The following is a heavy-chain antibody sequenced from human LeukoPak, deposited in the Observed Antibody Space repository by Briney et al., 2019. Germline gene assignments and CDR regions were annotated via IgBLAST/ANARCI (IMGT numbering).Heavy chain of an antibody. J-gene: IGHJ6*02. Sequence: SETLSLTCTVSGGSVSSGGYYRSWIRQPPGKGLEWIGYISDSGSTNYNPSLKSRVTISVDTSKNQFSLKLSSVTAADTAVYYCARDNWNYGSSMDVWGQGTTVTVSS. CDR2: ISDSGST. D-gene: IGHD1-7*01. V-gene: IGHV4-61*08. CDR1: GGSVSSGGYY. CDR3: ARDNWNYGSSMDV.